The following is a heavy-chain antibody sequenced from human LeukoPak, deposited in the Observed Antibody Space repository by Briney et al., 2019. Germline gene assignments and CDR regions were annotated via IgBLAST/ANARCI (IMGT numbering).Heavy chain of an antibody. CDR2: ISSSSSYI. D-gene: IGHD3-22*01. Sequence: GGSLRLSCAASGFTFSSYSMNWVRQAPGKGLEWVSSISSSSSYIYYADSVKGRFTISRDNAKNSLYLQMNSLRAEDTAVYYRARDQAQATYYYDSSGYYYSDAFDIWGQGTMVTVSS. V-gene: IGHV3-21*01. CDR1: GFTFSSYS. J-gene: IGHJ3*02. CDR3: ARDQAQATYYYDSSGYYYSDAFDI.